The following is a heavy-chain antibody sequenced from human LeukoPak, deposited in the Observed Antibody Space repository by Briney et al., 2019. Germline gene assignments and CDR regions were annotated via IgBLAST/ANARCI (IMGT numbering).Heavy chain of an antibody. CDR2: IRYDESKE. J-gene: IGHJ6*03. V-gene: IGHV3-30*02. CDR3: AKGRGWEASYYYYYMDV. Sequence: GGSLRLSCAASGFTFSSYGMHWVRQAPGKGLEWLAFIRYDESKEYYADSVKGRFTISRDNSKNTLYLQMNSLRAEDTAVYHCAKGRGWEASYYYYYMDVWGKGTTVTISS. D-gene: IGHD1-26*01. CDR1: GFTFSSYG.